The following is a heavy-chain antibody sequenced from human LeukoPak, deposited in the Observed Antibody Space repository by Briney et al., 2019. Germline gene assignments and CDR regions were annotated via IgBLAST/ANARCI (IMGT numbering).Heavy chain of an antibody. CDR1: GYTLTELS. Sequence: ASVKVPCKVSGYTLTELSMHWVRQAPGKGLEWMGGFDPEDGETIYAQKFQGRVTMTEDTSTDTAYMELSSLRSEDTAVYYCATGYDSSGYYPFPFDYWGQGTLVTVSS. J-gene: IGHJ4*02. CDR2: FDPEDGET. CDR3: ATGYDSSGYYPFPFDY. D-gene: IGHD3-22*01. V-gene: IGHV1-24*01.